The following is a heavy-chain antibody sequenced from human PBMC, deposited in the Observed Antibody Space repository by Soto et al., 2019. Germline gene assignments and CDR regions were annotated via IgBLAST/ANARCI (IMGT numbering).Heavy chain of an antibody. CDR1: GFTFSSYA. Sequence: QVQLVESGGGVVQPGRSLRLSCAASGFTFSSYAMHWVRQAPGKGLEWVAVISYDGSNKYYADSVKGRFTISRDNSKNTLYLHMNSLRAEDTAVYYCARGSRASAGNLIDYWGQGTLVTVSS. J-gene: IGHJ4*02. D-gene: IGHD6-13*01. CDR2: ISYDGSNK. V-gene: IGHV3-30-3*01. CDR3: ARGSRASAGNLIDY.